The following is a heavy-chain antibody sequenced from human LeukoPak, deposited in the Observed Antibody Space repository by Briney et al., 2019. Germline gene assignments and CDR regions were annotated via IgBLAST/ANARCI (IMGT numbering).Heavy chain of an antibody. CDR3: ARMRDWFDP. Sequence: SETLSLTCTVSGGSINSHYWSWIRQPPGKGLEWIGYIYYSGSTLYNPSLKSRVTISVDTSKNHFSLKLGSVTAADTAVYYCARMRDWFDPWGQGTLVTVSS. V-gene: IGHV4-59*11. CDR1: GGSINSHY. J-gene: IGHJ5*02. CDR2: IYYSGST.